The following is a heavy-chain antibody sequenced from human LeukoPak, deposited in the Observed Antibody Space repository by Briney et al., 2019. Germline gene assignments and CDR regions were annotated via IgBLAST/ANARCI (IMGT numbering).Heavy chain of an antibody. CDR2: ISSSSGII. D-gene: IGHD3-9*01. V-gene: IGHV3-48*04. CDR1: GFTFSSYS. Sequence: PGRSLRLSCAASGFTFSSYSMNWVRQAPGKGLEWVSYISSSSGIIYYADSVKGRFTISRDNAKNSLYLQMNSLRAEDTAVYYCARDRSYDILTGYPYGVDVWGQGTTVTVSS. CDR3: ARDRSYDILTGYPYGVDV. J-gene: IGHJ6*02.